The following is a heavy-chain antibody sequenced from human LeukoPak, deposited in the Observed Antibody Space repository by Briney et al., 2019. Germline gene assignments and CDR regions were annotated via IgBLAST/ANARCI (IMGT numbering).Heavy chain of an antibody. CDR2: INPNSGGT. J-gene: IGHJ5*02. V-gene: IGHV1-2*02. CDR3: TRGLWGSYYWDDGT. CDR1: GYTFTRYY. Sequence: ASVKVSCKAAGYTFTRYYMHGVRQAPGQGLEWMGWINPNSGGTNYAQKFQGRVTMTRDTSISTAYMELSRLRSDDTAVYYCTRGLWGSYYWDDGTWGQGTLVTVSS. D-gene: IGHD1-1*01.